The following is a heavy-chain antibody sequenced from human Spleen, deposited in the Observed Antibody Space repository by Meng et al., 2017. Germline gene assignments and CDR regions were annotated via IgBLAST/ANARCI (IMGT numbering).Heavy chain of an antibody. V-gene: IGHV1-2*06. CDR2: IDPKNGDT. CDR3: ARDEDISAAGKLFGDY. CDR1: GYNFPDYY. Sequence: QGQPAQSGAEVKKPGASVKVSCKASGYNFPDYYIHWVRQAPGQGLEWMGRIDPKNGDTHYAQKFQGRVTMTGDTSISTAYMDLSGLRSDDTAMYYCARDEDISAAGKLFGDYWGQGTLVTVPQ. D-gene: IGHD6-25*01. J-gene: IGHJ4*02.